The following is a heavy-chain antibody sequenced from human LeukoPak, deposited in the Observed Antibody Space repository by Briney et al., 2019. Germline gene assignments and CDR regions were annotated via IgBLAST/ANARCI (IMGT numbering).Heavy chain of an antibody. V-gene: IGHV1-69*01. CDR2: IIPIFGTA. D-gene: IGHD2-2*01. Sequence: SVKVSCKASGGTFSSYAISWVRQAPGQGLEWMGGIIPIFGTANYAQKFQGRVTITADESTSTAYMELSSLRSEDTAVYHCARAAVVVPVERWFDPWGQGTLVTVSS. J-gene: IGHJ5*02. CDR3: ARAAVVVPVERWFDP. CDR1: GGTFSSYA.